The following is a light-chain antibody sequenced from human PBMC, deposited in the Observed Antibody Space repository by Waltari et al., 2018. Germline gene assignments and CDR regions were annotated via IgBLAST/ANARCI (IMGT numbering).Light chain of an antibody. CDR2: VGS. CDR3: MQSLQALWT. V-gene: IGKV2-28*01. J-gene: IGKJ1*01. CDR1: QSLLHSKGNNY. Sequence: QSLLHSKGNNYLEYDLQKPGQCPQLLIYVGSNRASGVPDRFSGSGSGTDFTLRINRVEAEDVGVYYCMQSLQALWTFGQGTKVEIK.